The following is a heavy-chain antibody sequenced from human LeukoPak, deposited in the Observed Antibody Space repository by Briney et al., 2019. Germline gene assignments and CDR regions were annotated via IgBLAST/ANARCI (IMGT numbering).Heavy chain of an antibody. CDR3: ARRGVGYNPPDY. D-gene: IGHD5-24*01. CDR2: IYHSGST. CDR1: GGSISSGGYS. Sequence: SQTLSLTCAVSGGSISSGGYSWSWIRQPPGKGLEWIGYIYHSGSTYYNPSLKSRVTISVDTSKNQFSLKLSSVTAADTAVYYCARRGVGYNPPDYWGQGTLVTVSS. J-gene: IGHJ4*02. V-gene: IGHV4-30-2*02.